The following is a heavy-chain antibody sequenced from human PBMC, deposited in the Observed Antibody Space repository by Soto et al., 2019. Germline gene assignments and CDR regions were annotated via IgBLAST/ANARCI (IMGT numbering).Heavy chain of an antibody. V-gene: IGHV3-11*01. CDR1: GFTFSDYY. J-gene: IGHJ6*01. CDR3: ARDDSLWFGESSYYDYGMEV. Sequence: GGSLRLSCAASGFTFSDYYMSWIRQAPGKGLEWVSYISSSGSTIYYADSVKGRFTISRDNAKNSLYPQMNSLRAEDTAVYYCARDDSLWFGESSYYDYGMEVWGQGTTVTVAS. D-gene: IGHD3-10*01. CDR2: ISSSGSTI.